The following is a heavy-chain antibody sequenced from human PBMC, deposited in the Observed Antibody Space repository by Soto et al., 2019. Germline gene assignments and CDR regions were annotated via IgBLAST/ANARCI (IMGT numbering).Heavy chain of an antibody. J-gene: IGHJ3*02. CDR1: GGSISSSSYY. V-gene: IGHV4-39*01. D-gene: IGHD6-19*01. CDR2: IYYSGST. CDR3: ARFRIAVGITYAFDI. Sequence: SETLSLTCTVSGGSISSSSYYWGWIRQPPGKGLEWIGSIYYSGSTYYNPSLKSRVTISVDTSKNQFSLKLSSVTAADTAVYYCARFRIAVGITYAFDIWGQGTMVTVSS.